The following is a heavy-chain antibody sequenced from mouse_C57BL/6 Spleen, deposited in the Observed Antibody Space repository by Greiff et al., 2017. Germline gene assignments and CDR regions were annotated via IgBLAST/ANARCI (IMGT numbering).Heavy chain of an antibody. CDR2: ILTGSGST. V-gene: IGHV1-9*01. J-gene: IGHJ4*01. CDR1: GYTFTGYW. Sequence: VQVVESGAELMKPGASVKLSCKATGYTFTGYWIAWVKQRPGQGLEWIGEILTGSGSTNYNETFKGKATFTAETCSNTAYMQLSSLTTEDSAIYYCARECSTTVVASGDAMDYWGQGTSVTVSS. D-gene: IGHD1-1*01. CDR3: ARECSTTVVASGDAMDY.